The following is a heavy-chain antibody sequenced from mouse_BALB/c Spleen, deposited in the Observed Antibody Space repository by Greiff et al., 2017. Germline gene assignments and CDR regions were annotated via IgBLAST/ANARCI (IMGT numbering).Heavy chain of an antibody. D-gene: IGHD3-1*01. J-gene: IGHJ4*01. CDR3: ARRGLARAFYYAMDY. CDR2: INPYNGDT. V-gene: IGHV1-20*02. CDR1: GYSFTGYF. Sequence: VHVKQSGPELVKPGASVKISCKASGYSFTGYFMNWVMQSHGKSLEWIGRINPYNGDTFYNQKFKGKATLTVDKSSSTAHMELRSLASEDSAVYYCARRGLARAFYYAMDYWGQGTSVTVSS.